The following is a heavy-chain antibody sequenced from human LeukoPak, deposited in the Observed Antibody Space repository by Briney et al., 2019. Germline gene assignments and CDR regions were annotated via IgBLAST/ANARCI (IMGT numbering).Heavy chain of an antibody. CDR3: ARRPKLPADYGDYWRFDV. CDR1: GVSISRSFYY. D-gene: IGHD4-17*01. J-gene: IGHJ3*01. Sequence: PSETLSLTCAISGVSISRSFYYWGWIRQPPGQKLEWIGNIYYAGSTYYNPSLKRRVSMSVDTSKNQFLLNLISVTAANPAVYLCARRPKLPADYGDYWRFDVWGQGRTVTVSS. CDR2: IYYAGST. V-gene: IGHV4-39*01.